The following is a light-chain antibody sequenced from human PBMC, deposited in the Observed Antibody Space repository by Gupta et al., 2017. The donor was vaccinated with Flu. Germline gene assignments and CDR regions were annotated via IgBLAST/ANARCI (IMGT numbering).Light chain of an antibody. CDR2: DVS. V-gene: IGLV2-14*03. J-gene: IGLJ1*01. CDR3: SSFISSHNYV. Sequence: QSALTQPASVSGSPGQSITISCTGTSSDVGGYNYVSWYQQHPGKAPKLMIYDVSNRPSGVSNRFSGSKSGNTASLTISGLQAEDEADYYCSSFISSHNYVFGSGTKVTVL. CDR1: SSDVGGYNY.